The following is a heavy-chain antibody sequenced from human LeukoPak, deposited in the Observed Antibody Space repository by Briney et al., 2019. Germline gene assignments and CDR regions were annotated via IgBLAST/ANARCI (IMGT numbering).Heavy chain of an antibody. CDR1: GYTFTSYG. J-gene: IGHJ4*02. CDR3: ARDHDYYDSSGYNFDY. CDR2: ISAYNGNT. V-gene: IGHV1-18*01. D-gene: IGHD3-22*01. Sequence: ASVKVSCKASGYTFTSYGISWVRQAPGQGLEWMRWISAYNGNTNYAQKLQGRVTMTTDTSTSTAYMELRSLRSDDTAVYYCARDHDYYDSSGYNFDYWGQGTLVTVSS.